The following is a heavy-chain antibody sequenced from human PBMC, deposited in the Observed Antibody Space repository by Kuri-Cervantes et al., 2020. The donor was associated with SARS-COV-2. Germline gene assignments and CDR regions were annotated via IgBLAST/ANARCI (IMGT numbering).Heavy chain of an antibody. J-gene: IGHJ4*02. Sequence: GESLKISCAASGFTFSSYSMNWVRQAPGKGLEWVSSISSSSSYIYYADSVKGRFTISRDNAKNSLYLQMNSLRAEDTAVYYCARGLGSGYYYGSFDYWGQGTLVTVSS. D-gene: IGHD3-22*01. CDR2: ISSSSSYI. V-gene: IGHV3-21*01. CDR3: ARGLGSGYYYGSFDY. CDR1: GFTFSSYS.